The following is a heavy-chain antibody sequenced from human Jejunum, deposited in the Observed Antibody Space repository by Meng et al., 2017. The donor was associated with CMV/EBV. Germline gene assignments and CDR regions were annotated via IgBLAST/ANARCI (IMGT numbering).Heavy chain of an antibody. CDR1: GLTVSNNY. CDR3: ARGFCSPTSCSKVPDY. D-gene: IGHD2-2*01. CDR2: IYSGGNT. V-gene: IGHV3-66*02. J-gene: IGHJ4*02. Sequence: GLTVSNNYMTWVRQAPGKGLEWVSIIYSGGNTYYTDSVKGRFTISRDNSKNTLFLQMNSLRGEDSAVYYCARGFCSPTSCSKVPDYWGQGTLVTVSS.